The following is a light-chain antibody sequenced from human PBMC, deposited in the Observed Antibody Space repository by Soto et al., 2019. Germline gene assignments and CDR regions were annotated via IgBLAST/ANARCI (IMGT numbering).Light chain of an antibody. V-gene: IGLV2-14*01. J-gene: IGLJ1*01. CDR2: DVS. Sequence: QSALTQPASVSGSPGQSITISCTGTSSDVGGYNYVSWYQQHPGKAPQLMIYDVSNRPSVVSNRFSGSKSGNTASLTISGLQDKDEADYYCSSYSSSSTYVFGTGTKLTVL. CDR1: SSDVGGYNY. CDR3: SSYSSSSTYV.